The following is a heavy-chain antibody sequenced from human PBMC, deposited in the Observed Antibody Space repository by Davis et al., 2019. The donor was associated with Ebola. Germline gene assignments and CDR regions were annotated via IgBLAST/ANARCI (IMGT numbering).Heavy chain of an antibody. Sequence: AASVKVSCKASGYTFTNYYMHWVRQAPGQGLEWLGLVTTNTGKPTYAQGFTGRFVFSVDTSVSTAYLQISSLKTDDTAVYYCARDQRAGYYDAFDMWGHGTMVTVSS. D-gene: IGHD2-2*03. CDR2: VTTNTGKP. V-gene: IGHV7-4-1*02. J-gene: IGHJ3*02. CDR1: GYTFTNYY. CDR3: ARDQRAGYYDAFDM.